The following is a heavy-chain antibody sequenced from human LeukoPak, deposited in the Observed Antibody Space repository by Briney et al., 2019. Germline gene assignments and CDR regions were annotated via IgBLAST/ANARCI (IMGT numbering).Heavy chain of an antibody. CDR3: ARGKTGSYYSRSYYMDV. V-gene: IGHV3-48*03. Sequence: GGSLRLSCAASGFTFSSYEMNWVRQAPGKGLEWVSYISSSGITIYYADSVKGRFTISRDNAKNSLYLQMNSLRAEDTAVYYCARGKTGSYYSRSYYMDVWGKGTTVTISS. CDR1: GFTFSSYE. J-gene: IGHJ6*03. CDR2: ISSSGITI. D-gene: IGHD3-10*01.